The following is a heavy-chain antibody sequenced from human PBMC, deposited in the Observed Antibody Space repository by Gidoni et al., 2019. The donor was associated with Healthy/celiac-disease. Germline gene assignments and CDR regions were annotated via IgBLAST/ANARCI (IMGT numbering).Heavy chain of an antibody. Sequence: QLQLQESGPGLVKPSETLSLTCTVSGGSISSSSYYWGWIRQPPGKGLEWIGSIYYSGSTYYNPSLKSRVTISVDTSKNQFSLKLSSVTAADTAVYYCAIWNDRDVAFDIWGQGTMVTVSS. CDR2: IYYSGST. J-gene: IGHJ3*02. CDR3: AIWNDRDVAFDI. CDR1: GGSISSSSYY. D-gene: IGHD1-1*01. V-gene: IGHV4-39*01.